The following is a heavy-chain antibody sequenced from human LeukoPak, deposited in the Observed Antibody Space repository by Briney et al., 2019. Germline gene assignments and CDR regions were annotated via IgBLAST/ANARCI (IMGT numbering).Heavy chain of an antibody. J-gene: IGHJ6*03. V-gene: IGHV1-2*02. D-gene: IGHD5-18*01. CDR2: INPNSGGT. CDR1: GYTFTGYY. CDR3: ARDPNGIQLWFYYYYYMDV. Sequence: ASVKVSCKSSGYTFTGYYMHWVRQAPGQGLEWMGWINPNSGGTNYAQKFQGRVTMTKDTSISTAYMELSRLRSDDTAVYYGARDPNGIQLWFYYYYYMDVWGKGTTVTISS.